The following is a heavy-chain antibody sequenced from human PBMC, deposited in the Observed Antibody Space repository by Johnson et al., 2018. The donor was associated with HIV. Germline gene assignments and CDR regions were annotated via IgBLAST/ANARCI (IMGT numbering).Heavy chain of an antibody. Sequence: QVQLVESGGGLVQPGGSLRLSCAASGFTFSDYYMSWIRQAPGKGLEWVSYISSSGSTIYYADSVKGRFTISRDNSKNPVYLQMNSLRAEDTAVYYCTTGPLRSSRGAFDIWGQGTMVTVSS. J-gene: IGHJ3*02. CDR2: ISSSGSTI. CDR1: GFTFSDYY. CDR3: TTGPLRSSRGAFDI. D-gene: IGHD2-2*01. V-gene: IGHV3-11*04.